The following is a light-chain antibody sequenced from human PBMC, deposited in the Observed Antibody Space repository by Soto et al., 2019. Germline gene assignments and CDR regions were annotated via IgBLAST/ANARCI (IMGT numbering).Light chain of an antibody. Sequence: EVVLTQSPDTLSLSPGERATLSCRASQSVINNYLAWYQQKPGQAPRLLIYDASTRATGIPDRFSGSESGTDSTLTISRLEPEDFAVYYCQQYGDSPPFTFGQGTRL. CDR2: DAS. CDR1: QSVINNY. J-gene: IGKJ5*01. CDR3: QQYGDSPPFT. V-gene: IGKV3-20*01.